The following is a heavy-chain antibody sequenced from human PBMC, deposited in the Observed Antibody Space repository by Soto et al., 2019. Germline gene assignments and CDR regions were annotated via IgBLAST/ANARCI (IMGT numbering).Heavy chain of an antibody. CDR2: IDPSDSYT. CDR3: DITGTTSDYYYYGMDV. Sequence: GESLKISCKGPGYSFTSYWISWVRQMPGKGLEWMGRIDPSDSYTNYSPSFQGHVTISADKSISTAYLQWSSLKASDTAMYYCDITGTTSDYYYYGMDVWGQGTMVTVSS. D-gene: IGHD1-20*01. CDR1: GYSFTSYW. J-gene: IGHJ6*02. V-gene: IGHV5-10-1*01.